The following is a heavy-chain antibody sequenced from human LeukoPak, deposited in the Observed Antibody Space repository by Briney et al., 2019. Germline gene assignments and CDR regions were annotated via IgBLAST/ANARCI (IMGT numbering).Heavy chain of an antibody. CDR1: GFTFYMYA. V-gene: IGHV3-23*01. CDR2: MCGTAGCT. Sequence: GGSLTLSCQASGFTFYMYAMSWVRQAPGKGLEWVASMCGTAGCTFYPDSVKGRFTISRDNSKNVLYLRMNSLTAEDTAIYYCAKDRPNFHENSGHYYRRDGDSWGQGTLVSVSS. J-gene: IGHJ5*01. CDR3: AKDRPNFHENSGHYYRRDGDS. D-gene: IGHD3-22*01.